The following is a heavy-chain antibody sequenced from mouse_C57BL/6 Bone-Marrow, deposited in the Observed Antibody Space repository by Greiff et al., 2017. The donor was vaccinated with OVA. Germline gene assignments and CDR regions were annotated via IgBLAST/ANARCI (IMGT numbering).Heavy chain of an antibody. CDR2: IYPGGGYT. Sequence: VQLQQSGAELVRPGTSVKMSCKASGYTFTNYWIGWAKQRPGHGLEWIGDIYPGGGYTNYNEKFKGKATLTADKSSSTAYMQFSSLTSEDSAVCYCASTSRGYFDSWGQGTTLTVSS. J-gene: IGHJ2*01. V-gene: IGHV1-63*01. CDR1: GYTFTNYW. CDR3: ASTSRGYFDS.